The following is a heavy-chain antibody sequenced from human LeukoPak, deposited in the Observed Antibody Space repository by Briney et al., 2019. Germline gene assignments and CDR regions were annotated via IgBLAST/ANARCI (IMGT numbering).Heavy chain of an antibody. D-gene: IGHD3-16*01. Sequence: SENLSLACTVAGGAMSRYYCGCIRQPPGKELEWIGYISYIGNTNYNPSLKSRVTISEDTSKNQFSLKLSSVTAADTAVYYCARGPRRLFGFDYWGQGTLVTVSS. CDR1: GGAMSRYY. J-gene: IGHJ4*02. CDR3: ARGPRRLFGFDY. V-gene: IGHV4-59*12. CDR2: ISYIGNT.